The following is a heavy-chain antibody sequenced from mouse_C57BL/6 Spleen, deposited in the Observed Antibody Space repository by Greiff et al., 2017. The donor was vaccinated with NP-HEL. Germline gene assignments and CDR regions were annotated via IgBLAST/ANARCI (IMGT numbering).Heavy chain of an antibody. D-gene: IGHD1-1*01. CDR2: IDPSDSYT. CDR3: ARLSILLGSAKDY. J-gene: IGHJ4*01. Sequence: VQLQQSGAELVMPGASVKLSCKASGYTFTSYWMHWVKQRPGQGLEWIGEIDPSDSYTNYNQKFKGKSTLTVDKSSSTAYMQLSSLTSEDSAVYYCARLSILLGSAKDYWGQGTSVTVSS. V-gene: IGHV1-69*01. CDR1: GYTFTSYW.